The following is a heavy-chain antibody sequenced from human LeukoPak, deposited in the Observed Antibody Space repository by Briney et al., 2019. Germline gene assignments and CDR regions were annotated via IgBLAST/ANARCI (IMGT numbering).Heavy chain of an antibody. D-gene: IGHD2-8*01. V-gene: IGHV1-24*01. Sequence: ASVKVSCKVSGYTLTELSMHWVRQAPGKGLEWMGGFDPEDGETIYAQKFQGRVTMTEDTSTDTAYMELSSPRSEDTAVYYCATFPPHIVLMELDYWGQGTLVTVSS. J-gene: IGHJ4*02. CDR3: ATFPPHIVLMELDY. CDR2: FDPEDGET. CDR1: GYTLTELS.